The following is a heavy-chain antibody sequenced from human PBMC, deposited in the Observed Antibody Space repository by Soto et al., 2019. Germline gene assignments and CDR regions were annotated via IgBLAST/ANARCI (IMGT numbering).Heavy chain of an antibody. D-gene: IGHD3-22*01. CDR2: ISTNGGST. CDR1: GVTFCSYA. J-gene: IGHJ4*02. CDR3: VKGEYYYDSSGYYPFDY. Sequence: GCSLRLSCAASGVTFCSYAVHWVRPAPGKGLEYVSSISTNGGSTHYADSVKGRFTISRDNSKNTQYLQMSSLRADDTAVYYCVKGEYYYDSSGYYPFDYWGQGTLVTVSS. V-gene: IGHV3-64D*06.